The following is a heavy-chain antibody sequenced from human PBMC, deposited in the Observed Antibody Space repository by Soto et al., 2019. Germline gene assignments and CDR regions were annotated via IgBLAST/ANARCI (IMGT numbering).Heavy chain of an antibody. Sequence: SETLSLTCSVSGGSISFYNWNWIRKSPGKGLEWIGYIYHSGRTNYNPSLKSRVTISVDTSKNQFSLQLSSVTAADTAVYYCAKGDSTTHGDSFDIWGQGTMVTVSS. CDR2: IYHSGRT. V-gene: IGHV4-59*01. D-gene: IGHD6-13*01. CDR1: GGSISFYN. CDR3: AKGDSTTHGDSFDI. J-gene: IGHJ3*02.